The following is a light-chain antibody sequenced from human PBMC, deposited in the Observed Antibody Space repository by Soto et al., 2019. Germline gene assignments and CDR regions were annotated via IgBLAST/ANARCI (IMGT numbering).Light chain of an antibody. CDR2: SNA. Sequence: QSVLTQPPSASGTPGQRVTISCSASSASVGRNSVYWYQQFPGTAPKLLIYSNAQRPSGVPDRFSGSKSGTSASLAISGLRSEDEADYHCATGDDGLSGGVFGGGTKLTVL. CDR3: ATGDDGLSGGV. V-gene: IGLV1-47*02. J-gene: IGLJ3*02. CDR1: SASVGRNS.